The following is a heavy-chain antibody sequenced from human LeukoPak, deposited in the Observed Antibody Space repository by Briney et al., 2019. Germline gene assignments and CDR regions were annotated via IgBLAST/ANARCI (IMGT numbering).Heavy chain of an antibody. J-gene: IGHJ5*02. Sequence: GGSLRLSCAASGFTFSSYSMNWVRQAPGKGLEWVSSISSSSSYIYYADSVKGRFTISRDNAKNSLYLQMNSLRAEDTAVYYCARAIVVVPAARGGSGNPWGQGTLVTVSS. CDR1: GFTFSSYS. V-gene: IGHV3-21*01. CDR2: ISSSSSYI. CDR3: ARAIVVVPAARGGSGNP. D-gene: IGHD2-2*01.